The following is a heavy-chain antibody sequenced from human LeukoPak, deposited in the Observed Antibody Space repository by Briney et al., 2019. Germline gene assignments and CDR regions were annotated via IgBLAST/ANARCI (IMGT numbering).Heavy chain of an antibody. Sequence: GESLKISCKGSGYSFTSYWIGWVRQMPGKGLEWMGIIYPGDSDTRYSPSFQGQVTISADKSISTAYLQWSSLKASDTAMYYCARVYYDSSYYYYYYMDVWGKGTTVTVSS. J-gene: IGHJ6*03. D-gene: IGHD3-22*01. CDR2: IYPGDSDT. V-gene: IGHV5-51*01. CDR3: ARVYYDSSYYYYYYMDV. CDR1: GYSFTSYW.